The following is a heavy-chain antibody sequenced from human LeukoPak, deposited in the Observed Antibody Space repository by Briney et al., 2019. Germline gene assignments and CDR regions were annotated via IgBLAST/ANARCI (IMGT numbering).Heavy chain of an antibody. CDR2: TYNSGNT. Sequence: SQTLSLTCSVSGGSISISGFYWNWIRQLPGKGLEWIGYTYNSGNTYYNPSFGSRVTISTDTSMNQFFLKSHSVTAADTAVYYCARSSGWRDAFDFWGQGTMVTVSS. CDR1: GGSISISGFY. D-gene: IGHD6-19*01. CDR3: ARSSGWRDAFDF. V-gene: IGHV4-31*03. J-gene: IGHJ3*01.